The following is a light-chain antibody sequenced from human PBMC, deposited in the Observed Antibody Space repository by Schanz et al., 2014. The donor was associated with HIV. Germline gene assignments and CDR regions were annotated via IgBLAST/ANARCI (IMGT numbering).Light chain of an antibody. CDR2: DVT. J-gene: IGLJ1*01. V-gene: IGLV2-14*03. CDR1: SSDIGGYDY. Sequence: QSALTQPASVSGSPGQSITISCSGTSSDIGGYDYVSWYQQHPGKAPKLMIYDVTKRPSGISNRFSGFKSGNTASLTISGLQAEDEADYYCCSYAGSYVFGTGTKLTVL. CDR3: CSYAGSYV.